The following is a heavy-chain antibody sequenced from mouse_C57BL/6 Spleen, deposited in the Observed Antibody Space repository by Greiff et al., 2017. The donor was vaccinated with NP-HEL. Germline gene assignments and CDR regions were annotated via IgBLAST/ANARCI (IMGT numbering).Heavy chain of an antibody. D-gene: IGHD1-1*01. CDR2: INPNYGTT. V-gene: IGHV1-39*01. Sequence: VQLQQSGPELVKPGASVKISCTASGYSFTDYNMTWVKQSNGKSLEWIGVINPNYGTTSYNQQFKGKATLTVDQSSSTAYMQLNSLTSEDSAVYYCARGYYGSTYYAMDYWGQGTSVTVSS. J-gene: IGHJ4*01. CDR3: ARGYYGSTYYAMDY. CDR1: GYSFTDYN.